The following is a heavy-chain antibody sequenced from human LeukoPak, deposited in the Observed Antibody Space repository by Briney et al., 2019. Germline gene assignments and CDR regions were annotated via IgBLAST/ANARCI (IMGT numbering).Heavy chain of an antibody. Sequence: SETLSLTCTVSGGSISSYYWSWIRQPPGKGLEWIGYIYYSGSTNYNPSLKSRVTISVDTSKNQSSLKLSSVTAADTAVYYCAESSSSLGIDFDYWGQGTLVTVSS. CDR1: GGSISSYY. CDR2: IYYSGST. CDR3: AESSSSLGIDFDY. J-gene: IGHJ4*02. V-gene: IGHV4-59*08. D-gene: IGHD6-6*01.